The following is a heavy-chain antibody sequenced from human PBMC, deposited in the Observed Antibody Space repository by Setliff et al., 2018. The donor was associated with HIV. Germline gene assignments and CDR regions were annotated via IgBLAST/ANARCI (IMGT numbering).Heavy chain of an antibody. D-gene: IGHD3-10*01. V-gene: IGHV3-7*01. CDR1: GFTFSDYW. Sequence: GESLKISCAASGFTFSDYWMSWVRQAPGKGLEWVASIKEGGSEKYYVASVKGRFTMSRDNAKNSLYLQMNSLRADDTAVYYCARATSPRPMVRGGWFAPWGQGILVTVSS. CDR3: ARATSPRPMVRGGWFAP. J-gene: IGHJ5*02. CDR2: IKEGGSEK.